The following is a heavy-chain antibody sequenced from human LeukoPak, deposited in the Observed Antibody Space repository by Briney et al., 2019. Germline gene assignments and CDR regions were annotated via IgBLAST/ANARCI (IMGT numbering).Heavy chain of an antibody. CDR3: AKVQTVRSTVTSYY. V-gene: IGHV3-23*01. Sequence: GGSLRLSCAASGFTFRSYAMSWVRQAPGKGLEWVSAIGGSGDSTYYAVSVKGRFTISRDNSKNTLYLQMNSLRAEDTAVYYCAKVQTVRSTVTSYYWGQGTLVTVSS. CDR1: GFTFRSYA. CDR2: IGGSGDST. D-gene: IGHD4-17*01. J-gene: IGHJ4*02.